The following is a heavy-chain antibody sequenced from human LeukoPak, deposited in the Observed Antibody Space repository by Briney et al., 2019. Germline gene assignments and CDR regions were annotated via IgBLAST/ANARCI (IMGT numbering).Heavy chain of an antibody. CDR2: IIPILGIA. CDR1: GGTFSSYA. J-gene: IGHJ4*02. CDR3: ARDNPATPGDY. D-gene: IGHD2-15*01. Sequence: GSSVKVSCKASGGTFSSYAISWVRQAPGQGLEWMGRIIPILGIANYAQKFQGRATITADKSTSTAYMELSSLRSEDTAVYYCARDNPATPGDYWGQGTLVTVSS. V-gene: IGHV1-69*04.